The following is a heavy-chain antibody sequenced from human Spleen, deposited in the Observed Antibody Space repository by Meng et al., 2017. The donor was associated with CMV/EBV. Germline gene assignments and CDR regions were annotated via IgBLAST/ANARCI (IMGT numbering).Heavy chain of an antibody. Sequence: LSLTCAVYGGSFSGYSWSWIRQPPGKGLEWIGEINHSGSTNYNPSLKSRVTISVDTSKNQFSLKLSSVTAADTAVYYCARGLGLGIDYWGQGALVTVSS. CDR2: INHSGST. CDR1: GGSFSGYS. CDR3: ARGLGLGIDY. V-gene: IGHV4-34*01. D-gene: IGHD1-1*01. J-gene: IGHJ4*02.